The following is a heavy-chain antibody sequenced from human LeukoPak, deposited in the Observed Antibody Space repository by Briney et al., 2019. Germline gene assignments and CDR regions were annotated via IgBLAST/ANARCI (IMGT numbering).Heavy chain of an antibody. CDR3: ARGLRYCSGGSRYYYYYYYMDV. CDR2: INHSGST. J-gene: IGHJ6*03. D-gene: IGHD2-15*01. Sequence: SETLSLTCAVYGGSFSGYYWSWIRQPPGKGLEWIGEINHSGSTNYNPSLKSRVTISVDTSKNQFSLKLSSVTAADTAVYYCARGLRYCSGGSRYYYYYYYMDVWGKGTTVTVSS. CDR1: GGSFSGYY. V-gene: IGHV4-34*01.